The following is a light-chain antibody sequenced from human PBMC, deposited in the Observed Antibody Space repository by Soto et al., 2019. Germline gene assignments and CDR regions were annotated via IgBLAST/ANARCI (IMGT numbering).Light chain of an antibody. V-gene: IGKV3-20*01. CDR2: AAS. CDR3: RHYINSQWT. J-gene: IGKJ1*01. Sequence: EIVLTQSPGTLSSSPGERATLSCRPSQSVSSTYLDWYQQKPGQAPRLLIYAASSRATGIPDRFSGGVSATDFTLTISRLEPEDFAVYYCRHYINSQWTFGQGTKVQIK. CDR1: QSVSSTY.